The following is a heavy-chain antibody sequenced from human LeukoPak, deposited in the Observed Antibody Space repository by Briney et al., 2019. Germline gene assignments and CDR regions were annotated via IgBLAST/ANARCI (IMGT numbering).Heavy chain of an antibody. CDR1: GGSIGTNY. CDR3: ARSYTHHIHSSRWHFDY. D-gene: IGHD6-13*01. V-gene: IGHV4-59*01. CDR2: SSLSVSS. J-gene: IGHJ4*02. Sequence: SETLSLTCSVSGGSIGTNYWCWVRQVLGGGRGWVGYSSLSVSSNYNPSLRSRVTISVDTSKTHFTLYLNSLTATDTAVYNCARSYTHHIHSSRWHFDYWGQGTLVTVSS.